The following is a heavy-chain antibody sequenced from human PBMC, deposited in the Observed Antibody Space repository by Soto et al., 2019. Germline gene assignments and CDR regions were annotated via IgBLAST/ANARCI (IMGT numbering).Heavy chain of an antibody. Sequence: GASVKVSCKASGYTFTSYGISWVRQAPGQGLEWMGWISAYNGNTNYAQKLQGRVTMTTDTSTSIAYMELRSLRSDDTAVYYCARDRHRSTMIVPLVPWGQGTLVTVSS. CDR2: ISAYNGNT. J-gene: IGHJ5*02. D-gene: IGHD3-22*01. CDR1: GYTFTSYG. V-gene: IGHV1-18*01. CDR3: ARDRHRSTMIVPLVP.